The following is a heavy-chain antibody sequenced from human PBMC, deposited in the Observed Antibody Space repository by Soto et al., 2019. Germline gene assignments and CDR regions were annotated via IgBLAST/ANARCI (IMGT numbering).Heavy chain of an antibody. CDR1: GYTFTSYY. V-gene: IGHV1-46*01. CDR2: INPSGGST. J-gene: IGHJ4*02. CDR3: ARDRFYDSSGYGGIDY. D-gene: IGHD3-22*01. Sequence: GASVKVSCKASGYTFTSYYMHWVRQAPGQGLEWMGIINPSGGSTSYAQKFQGRVTMTRDTSTSTVYMELSSLRSEDTAVYYCARDRFYDSSGYGGIDYWGQGTLVTVSS.